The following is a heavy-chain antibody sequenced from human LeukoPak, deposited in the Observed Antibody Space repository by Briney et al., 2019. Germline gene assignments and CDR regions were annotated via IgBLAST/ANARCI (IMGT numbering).Heavy chain of an antibody. CDR2: LYYDGSN. D-gene: IGHD1-26*01. CDR1: GGSISSNSYY. CDR3: SRHGGVGATSWFDP. Sequence: SETLPLTCTVSGGSISSNSYYWAWIRQPPGKGLEWIGSLYYDGSNNYNPSLKSRVTISVDTSKNHFSLNLNSVTAADTAVYYCSRHGGVGATSWFDPWGQGTLVTVSS. J-gene: IGHJ5*02. V-gene: IGHV4-39*01.